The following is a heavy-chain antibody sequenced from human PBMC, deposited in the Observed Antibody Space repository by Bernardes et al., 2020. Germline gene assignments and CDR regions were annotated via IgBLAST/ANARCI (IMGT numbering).Heavy chain of an antibody. CDR2: ISAYNGDT. CDR3: ARHSSGWPYGLDV. J-gene: IGHJ6*02. CDR1: TYTVTTFG. D-gene: IGHD6-19*01. V-gene: IGHV1-18*01. Sequence: ASVKVSCKASTYTVTTFGISWVRQAPGQGLEWLGWISAYNGDTNYAQKLQGRVTMTTDTSTSTAYMELRSLRSDDTALYYCARHSSGWPYGLDVWGQGTTVTVSS.